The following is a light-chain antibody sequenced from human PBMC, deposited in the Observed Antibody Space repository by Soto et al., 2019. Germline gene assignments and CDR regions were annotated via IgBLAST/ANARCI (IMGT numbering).Light chain of an antibody. J-gene: IGKJ1*01. CDR3: HQYDSWT. V-gene: IGKV3-20*01. Sequence: EIVLTQSPGTLSLSPGERATLSCRASQSFNSIYLAWYQQKPGQAPRLLIYVASSRATGIPDRFSGSGSGTDFTLTISRLEPEDFAVYYCHQYDSWTFGQGTKVDIK. CDR2: VAS. CDR1: QSFNSIY.